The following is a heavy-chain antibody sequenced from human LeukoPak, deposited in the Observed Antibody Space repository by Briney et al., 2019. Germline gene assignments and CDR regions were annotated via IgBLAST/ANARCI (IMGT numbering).Heavy chain of an antibody. J-gene: IGHJ4*02. CDR3: ARLVGYGSGSH. Sequence: ESSETLSLTCTVSGGSIISNSYYWGWIRQPPGKGLEWIGSIYYTGSTYYNPSLKSRVTISVDTSKNQFSLKLRSVTATDTAVYYCARLVGYGSGSHWGQGTLVIVSS. CDR2: IYYTGST. V-gene: IGHV4-39*01. CDR1: GGSIISNSYY. D-gene: IGHD3-10*01.